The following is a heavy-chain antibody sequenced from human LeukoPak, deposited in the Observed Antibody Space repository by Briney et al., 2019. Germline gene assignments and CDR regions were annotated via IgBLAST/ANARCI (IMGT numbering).Heavy chain of an antibody. J-gene: IGHJ6*03. CDR2: INPSGGST. D-gene: IGHD5-18*01. CDR3: ARDSIDVQLSYYYYYMDV. CDR1: GYTFTSYY. V-gene: IGHV1-46*01. Sequence: ASVKVSCKASGYTFTSYYMHWVRQAPGQGLEWMGIINPSGGSTSYAQKFQGRVTMTRDTSISTAYMELSRLRSDDTAVYYCARDSIDVQLSYYYYYMDVWGKGTTVTVS.